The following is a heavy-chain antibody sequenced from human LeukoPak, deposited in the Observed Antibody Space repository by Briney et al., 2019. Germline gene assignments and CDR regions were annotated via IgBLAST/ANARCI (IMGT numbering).Heavy chain of an antibody. D-gene: IGHD5-18*01. J-gene: IGHJ2*01. V-gene: IGHV3-30*02. Sequence: PGGSLRLSCAASGFTFSSYGMHWVRQAPGKGLEWVAFIRYDGSNKYYADSVKGRFTISRDNSKNTLYLQMNSLRAEDTAVYYCTTLDTAMVNWYFDLWGRGTLVTVSS. CDR3: TTLDTAMVNWYFDL. CDR1: GFTFSSYG. CDR2: IRYDGSNK.